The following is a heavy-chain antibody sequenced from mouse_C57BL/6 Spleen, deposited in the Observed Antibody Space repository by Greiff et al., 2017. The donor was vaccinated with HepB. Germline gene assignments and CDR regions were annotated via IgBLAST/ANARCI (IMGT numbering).Heavy chain of an antibody. CDR2: INPNNGGT. CDR3: ARRITTVVAYYFDY. CDR1: GYTFTDYY. V-gene: IGHV1-26*01. J-gene: IGHJ2*01. D-gene: IGHD1-1*01. Sequence: EVQLQQSGPELVKPGASVKISCKASGYTFTDYYMNWVKQSHGKSLEWIGDINPNNGGTSYNQKFKGKATLTVDKSSSQAYMELRSLTSEDSAVYYCARRITTVVAYYFDYWGQGTTLTVSS.